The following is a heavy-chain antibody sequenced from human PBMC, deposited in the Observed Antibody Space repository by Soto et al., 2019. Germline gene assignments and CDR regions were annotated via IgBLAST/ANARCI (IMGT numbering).Heavy chain of an antibody. V-gene: IGHV4-31*03. J-gene: IGHJ4*02. D-gene: IGHD3-22*01. CDR2: IYYSGST. Sequence: SETLSLTCTVSGGSISSGGYYWSWIRQHPGKGLEWIGYIYYSGSTYYNPSLKSRVTISVDTSKNQFSLKLSSVTAADTAVYYCARGLGSGYYCFDYWGQGTLVTVSS. CDR3: ARGLGSGYYCFDY. CDR1: GGSISSGGYY.